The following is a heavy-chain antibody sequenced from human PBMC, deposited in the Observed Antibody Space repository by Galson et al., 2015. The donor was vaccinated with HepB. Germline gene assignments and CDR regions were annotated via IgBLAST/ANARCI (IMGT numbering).Heavy chain of an antibody. V-gene: IGHV1-69*13. J-gene: IGHJ6*02. D-gene: IGHD2/OR15-2a*01. CDR2: IIPIFGTA. CDR1: GGTFSSYA. CDR3: ARPREILAMADKKYYYYYYGMDV. Sequence: SVTVSCKASGGTFSSYAISWVRQAPGQGLEWMGGIIPIFGTANYAQKFQGRVTITADESTSTAYMELSSLRSEDTAVYYCARPREILAMADKKYYYYYYGMDVWGQGTTVTVSS.